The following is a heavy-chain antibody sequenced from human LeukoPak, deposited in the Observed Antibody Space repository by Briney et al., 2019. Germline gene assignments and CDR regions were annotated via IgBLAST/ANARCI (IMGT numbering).Heavy chain of an antibody. CDR1: GFTFSSHA. J-gene: IGHJ5*02. Sequence: GGSLRLSCAASGFTFSSHAMHWVRQAPGKGLEWVAVVSSDGNKKFCADSVTGRFIISRDNPKNTVDLQMNSLRPEDTAVYYCARRGVVGASRWSWFDPWGQGTLVTVSS. D-gene: IGHD1-26*01. CDR3: ARRGVVGASRWSWFDP. V-gene: IGHV3-30-3*01. CDR2: VSSDGNKK.